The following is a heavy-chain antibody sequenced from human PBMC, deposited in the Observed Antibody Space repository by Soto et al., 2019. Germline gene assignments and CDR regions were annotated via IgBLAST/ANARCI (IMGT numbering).Heavy chain of an antibody. CDR3: ARVLGPSRYDSSGYYYYFDY. J-gene: IGHJ4*02. Sequence: EVQLVQSGAEVKKPGESLKISCKVSGYSFTSYWIGWLRQMPGKGLEWMGIIYPGDSDTRYSLSFHGQVTISAAKSISTAYLQWSRLKASDTDMYYYARVLGPSRYDSSGYYYYFDYWGQGTLVSVSS. D-gene: IGHD3-22*01. CDR1: GYSFTSYW. CDR2: IYPGDSDT. V-gene: IGHV5-51*01.